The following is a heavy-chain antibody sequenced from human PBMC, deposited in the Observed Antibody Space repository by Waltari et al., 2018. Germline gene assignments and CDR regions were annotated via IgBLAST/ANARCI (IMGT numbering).Heavy chain of an antibody. V-gene: IGHV4-38-2*02. CDR2: IYHSGST. D-gene: IGHD2-2*01. J-gene: IGHJ5*02. Sequence: QVQLQESGPGLVKPSETLALTCTVSGYSISSGYYWGWIRQPPGKGLEWIGSIYHSGSTYYNPSLKSRVTISVDTSKNQFSLKLSSVTAADTAVYYCARDQDIVVVPPAWFDPWGQGTLVTVSS. CDR3: ARDQDIVVVPPAWFDP. CDR1: GYSISSGYY.